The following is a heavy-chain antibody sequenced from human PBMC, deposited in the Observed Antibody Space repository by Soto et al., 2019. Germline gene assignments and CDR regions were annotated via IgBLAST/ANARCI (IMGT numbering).Heavy chain of an antibody. J-gene: IGHJ4*02. CDR1: GFTFSSYG. CDR3: AKSYYSPYYFHY. V-gene: IGHV3-30*18. Sequence: GGALGLSCAASGFTFSSYGMHWVRQAPGKGLEWGAVISYDGSNKYYADSVKGRFTISRDNSKNTLYLQMNSLRAEDTAVYYCAKSYYSPYYFHYRGQATLVPVSS. CDR2: ISYDGSNK. D-gene: IGHD1-26*01.